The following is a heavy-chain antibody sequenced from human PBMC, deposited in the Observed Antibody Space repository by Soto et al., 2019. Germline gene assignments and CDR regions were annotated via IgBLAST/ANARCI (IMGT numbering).Heavy chain of an antibody. CDR3: ASLSHWKFDP. Sequence: PSETLCLTCTVSGGSFNTYYWSWIRQPPGKGLEYIGFISYSGTTNYNPSLKSRLTMSVDTSRNQFSLKLVSVTAADTAVYYCASLSHWKFDPWGLGTLVTVSS. CDR1: GGSFNTYY. V-gene: IGHV4-59*08. D-gene: IGHD1-1*01. CDR2: ISYSGTT. J-gene: IGHJ5*02.